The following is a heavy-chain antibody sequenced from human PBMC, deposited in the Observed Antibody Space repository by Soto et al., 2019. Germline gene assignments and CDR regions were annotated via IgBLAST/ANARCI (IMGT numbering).Heavy chain of an antibody. Sequence: QVQLVQSGAEVKKPGASVKVSCKASGYTFTSYYMHWVRQAPGQGLEWMGIINPSGGSTSYAQKFQGRVTMTRDTYTSTVHMELSSLRSQDTAVYYCARGTRGHPPSYCSSTSCYRGGYWFDPWGQGTLVTVSS. CDR2: INPSGGST. D-gene: IGHD2-2*02. J-gene: IGHJ5*02. CDR1: GYTFTSYY. V-gene: IGHV1-46*01. CDR3: ARGTRGHPPSYCSSTSCYRGGYWFDP.